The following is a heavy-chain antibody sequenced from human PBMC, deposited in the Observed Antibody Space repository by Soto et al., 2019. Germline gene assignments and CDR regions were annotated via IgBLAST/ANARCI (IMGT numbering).Heavy chain of an antibody. D-gene: IGHD5-12*01. CDR1: GFTFSSYA. V-gene: IGHV3-23*01. Sequence: SGGSLRLSCAASGFTFSSYAMSWVRQAPGKGLEWVSAISGSGGSTYYADSVKGRFTISRDNSKNTLYLQMNSLRAEDTAVYYCAKSVATVNYYYYGMDVWGQGTTVTVSS. CDR3: AKSVATVNYYYYGMDV. CDR2: ISGSGGST. J-gene: IGHJ6*02.